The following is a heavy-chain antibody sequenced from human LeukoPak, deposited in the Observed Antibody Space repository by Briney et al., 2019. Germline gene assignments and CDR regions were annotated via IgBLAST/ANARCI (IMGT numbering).Heavy chain of an antibody. CDR2: IYYSGST. CDR3: ARLNMVRGVNYYMDV. CDR1: GGSISSSSYY. D-gene: IGHD3-10*01. V-gene: IGHV4-39*01. J-gene: IGHJ6*03. Sequence: SETLSLTCTVSGGSISSSSYYWGWIRQPPGKGLEWIGSIYYSGSTYYNPSLKSRVTISVDTSKNQFSLKLSSVTAADTAVYYCARLNMVRGVNYYMDVWGKGTTVTVSS.